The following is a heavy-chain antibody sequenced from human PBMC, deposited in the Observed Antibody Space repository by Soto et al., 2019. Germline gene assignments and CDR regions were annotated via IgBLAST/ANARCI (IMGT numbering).Heavy chain of an antibody. J-gene: IGHJ6*02. Sequence: GGSLRLSCAASGFTFSSYAMSWVRQAPGKGLEWVSAISGSGGSTYYADSVKGRFTISRDNSKNTLYLQMNSLRAEDTAVYYCAKSIVVGNYYYYGMDVWGQGTTVTVS. D-gene: IGHD3-22*01. CDR3: AKSIVVGNYYYYGMDV. CDR2: ISGSGGST. V-gene: IGHV3-23*01. CDR1: GFTFSSYA.